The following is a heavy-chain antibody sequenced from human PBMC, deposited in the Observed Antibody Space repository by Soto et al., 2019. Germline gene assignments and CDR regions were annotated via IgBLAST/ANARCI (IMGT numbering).Heavy chain of an antibody. CDR1: AFTFGDSY. J-gene: IGHJ5*02. D-gene: IGHD2-15*01. V-gene: IGHV3-11*06. CDR3: VRGGGGGLFDP. CDR2: ISPGSRYP. Sequence: GGSLRLSCAGSAFTFGDSYMSWIRQAPGKGLEWLSYISPGSRYPAYADSVKGRFTISRDNARRSLFLQMTSLTAEDTAMYYCVRGGGGGLFDPWGQGTMVTVSS.